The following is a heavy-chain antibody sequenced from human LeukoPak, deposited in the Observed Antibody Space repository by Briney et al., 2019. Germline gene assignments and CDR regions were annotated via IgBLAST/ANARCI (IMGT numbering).Heavy chain of an antibody. CDR1: GVSFTDYY. V-gene: IGHV4-34*01. Sequence: SETLSLTCAVYGVSFTDYYWSWIRQPPGKGLAWIGEINHSGSTNYNSSLKSRVTISVDRSKNQFSLKLNSVTAADTAVYFCARVPHTTSSIDYWGQGAPVTVSS. J-gene: IGHJ4*02. CDR3: ARVPHTTSSIDY. CDR2: INHSGST. D-gene: IGHD6-6*01.